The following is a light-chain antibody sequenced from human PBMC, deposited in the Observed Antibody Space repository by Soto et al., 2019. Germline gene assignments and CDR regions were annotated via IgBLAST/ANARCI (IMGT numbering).Light chain of an antibody. J-gene: IGLJ1*01. CDR2: DVS. CDR3: CSNPGNLEV. CDR1: SSDVGGYNY. Sequence: QSALTQPPSVSGSPGQSVTISWTGTSSDVGGYNYVAWYQQHPGKAPKVMIYDVSKRPSGVPDRFSGSKSGNTASLTISWLQAEDEADYYCCSNPGNLEVFGTGTKLTVL. V-gene: IGLV2-11*01.